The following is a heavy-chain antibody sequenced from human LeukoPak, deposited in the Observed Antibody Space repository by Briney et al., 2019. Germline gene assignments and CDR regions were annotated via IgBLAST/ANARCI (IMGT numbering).Heavy chain of an antibody. CDR1: GASISSSGSY. V-gene: IGHV4-31*03. Sequence: SETLSLTCTVSGASISSSGSYWTWIRQHPGKGLELIAYIYYTGSIYYNPSLQSRVTMSVDTSKNQFSLKLNSVTAADTAVYYCARERSVGLGTSYYHYGVDVWGQGTSVTVSS. J-gene: IGHJ6*02. CDR2: IYYTGSI. D-gene: IGHD1-7*01. CDR3: ARERSVGLGTSYYHYGVDV.